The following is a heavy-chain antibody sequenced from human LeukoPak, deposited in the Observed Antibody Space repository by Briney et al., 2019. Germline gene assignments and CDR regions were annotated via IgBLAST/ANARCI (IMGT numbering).Heavy chain of an antibody. CDR3: AREDSSGYYPHAFDI. J-gene: IGHJ3*02. V-gene: IGHV3-23*01. CDR1: GFTFSSFA. Sequence: PGGSLRLSCAASGFTFSSFAMSWVRQAPGKGLEWVSIIGAGGSKTYYADSVKGRFTISRDNSKNTLYLQMNSLRAEDTAVYYCAREDSSGYYPHAFDIWGQGTMVTVSS. D-gene: IGHD3-22*01. CDR2: IGAGGSKT.